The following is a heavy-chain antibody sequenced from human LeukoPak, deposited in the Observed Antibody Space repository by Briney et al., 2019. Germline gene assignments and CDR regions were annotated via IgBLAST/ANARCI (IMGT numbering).Heavy chain of an antibody. Sequence: ASVKVSCKASGYTFTGYYMHWVRQAPGQGLVWMGWINPNSGGTNYAQKFQGRVTMTRDTSISTAYMELSRLRSDDTAVYYCARGDYYDSSGYFNWFDPWGQGTLVTVSS. J-gene: IGHJ5*02. CDR2: INPNSGGT. V-gene: IGHV1-2*02. CDR3: ARGDYYDSSGYFNWFDP. D-gene: IGHD3-22*01. CDR1: GYTFTGYY.